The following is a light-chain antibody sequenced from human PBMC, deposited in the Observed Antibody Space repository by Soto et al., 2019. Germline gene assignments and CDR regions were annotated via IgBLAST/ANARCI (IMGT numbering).Light chain of an antibody. V-gene: IGKV3-20*01. CDR1: QIVTSRY. J-gene: IGKJ1*01. CDR2: GAS. CDR3: HQYGSSPGT. Sequence: DIVLTQSPGTLSLSPGERATLSCRASQIVTSRYLAWYQQKPGQAPRLLFFGASIRDTGIPDRFSGSGSGTDFTLTINRLQPEDFAVYYCHQYGSSPGTFGPGNKVEVK.